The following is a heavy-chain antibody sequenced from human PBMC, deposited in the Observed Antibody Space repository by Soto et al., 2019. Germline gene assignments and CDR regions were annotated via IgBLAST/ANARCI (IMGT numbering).Heavy chain of an antibody. CDR2: IYYTGST. CDR3: ARDRWSPRVDY. V-gene: IGHV4-30-4*01. D-gene: IGHD3-3*01. CDR1: GGSISSGDFY. J-gene: IGHJ4*02. Sequence: SETLSLTCTVSGGSISSGDFYWSWIRQPPGKGLEWIGYIYYTGSTYYNPSLKSRVTISVDTSKNQFSLKLSSVTAADTAVYYCARDRWSPRVDYWGQGTLVTVSS.